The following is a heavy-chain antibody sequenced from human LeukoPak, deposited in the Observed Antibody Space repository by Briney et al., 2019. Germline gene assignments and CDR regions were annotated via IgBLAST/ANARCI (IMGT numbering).Heavy chain of an antibody. D-gene: IGHD6-19*01. V-gene: IGHV1-2*02. Sequence: AASVKVSCKASGYTFTGYYMHWVRQAPGQGLEWMGWINPNSGRTIYAQKFQGRVTMTRDTSISTAYMELSRLRSDDTAVYYCARLGYSSGGDYWGQGALVTASS. CDR3: ARLGYSSGGDY. J-gene: IGHJ4*02. CDR2: INPNSGRT. CDR1: GYTFTGYY.